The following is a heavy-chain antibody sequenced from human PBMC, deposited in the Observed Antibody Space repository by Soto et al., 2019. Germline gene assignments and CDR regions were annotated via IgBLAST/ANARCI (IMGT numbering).Heavy chain of an antibody. D-gene: IGHD3-22*01. J-gene: IGHJ5*02. Sequence: QLLLQESGPGLVKPSETLSLTCTVSGGSILDSTYYWAWIRQSPGKGLEWIGTIFYSGGTFYTPSLKRRVTMSVDTSYNQFSLKLSSVTAADTAVYYCARQASGYYYGWFDPWGQGTLVTVSS. CDR2: IFYSGGT. V-gene: IGHV4-39*01. CDR1: GGSILDSTYY. CDR3: ARQASGYYYGWFDP.